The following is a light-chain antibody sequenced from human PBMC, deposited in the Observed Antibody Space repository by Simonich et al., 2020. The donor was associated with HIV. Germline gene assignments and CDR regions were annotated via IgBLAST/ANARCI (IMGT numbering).Light chain of an antibody. CDR3: CSYADSNTLV. Sequence: QSALTQPASVSGSPGQSLTISCTGTNSDVGKYNLVSWYQQHPGKAPKLMIYEGTRRPSGVSNRFSGSKSGNTASLTIAGLQAEDEADYYCCSYADSNTLVFGGGTKLTVL. CDR1: NSDVGKYNL. V-gene: IGLV2-23*01. J-gene: IGLJ2*01. CDR2: EGT.